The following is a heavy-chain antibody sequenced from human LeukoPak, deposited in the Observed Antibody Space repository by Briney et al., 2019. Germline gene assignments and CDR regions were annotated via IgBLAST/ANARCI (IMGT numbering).Heavy chain of an antibody. Sequence: ASVKVSCKASGGTFSSYAISWVRQAPGQGLEWMGGIIPIFGTANYAQKFQGRVTITADESTSTAHMELSSLRSEDTAVYHCARGPDTAMVKGRYYFDYWGQGTLVTVSS. J-gene: IGHJ4*02. D-gene: IGHD5-18*01. CDR2: IIPIFGTA. CDR3: ARGPDTAMVKGRYYFDY. V-gene: IGHV1-69*13. CDR1: GGTFSSYA.